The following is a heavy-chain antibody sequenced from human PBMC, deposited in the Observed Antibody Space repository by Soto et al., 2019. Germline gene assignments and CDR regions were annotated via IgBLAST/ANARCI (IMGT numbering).Heavy chain of an antibody. J-gene: IGHJ4*02. CDR1: GFTFSSYG. V-gene: IGHV3-30*03. CDR3: ARWPYYYDSSGYYYSY. Sequence: QVQLVESGGGVVQPGRSLRLSCAASGFTFSSYGMHWVRQAPGKGLEWVAVISYDGSNKYYADSVKGRFTISRDNSKNTLYLQMNSLRAEDTAVYYCARWPYYYDSSGYYYSYWGQGTLVTVSS. CDR2: ISYDGSNK. D-gene: IGHD3-22*01.